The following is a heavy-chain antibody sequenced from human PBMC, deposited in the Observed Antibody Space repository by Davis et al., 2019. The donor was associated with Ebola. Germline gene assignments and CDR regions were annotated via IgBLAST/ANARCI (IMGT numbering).Heavy chain of an antibody. V-gene: IGHV3-23*01. CDR3: AKDPVVVKGWIDN. CDR1: GFSFRSYA. J-gene: IGHJ4*02. Sequence: GESLKISCAASGFSFRSYAMTWVRQAPGKGLEWVSFISGSGGITKYVESVKGRFTFSRDDSKNTVYLQMNSLRAEDTAVYYCAKDPVVVKGWIDNWGQGTLVSVSA. CDR2: ISGSGGIT. D-gene: IGHD2-15*01.